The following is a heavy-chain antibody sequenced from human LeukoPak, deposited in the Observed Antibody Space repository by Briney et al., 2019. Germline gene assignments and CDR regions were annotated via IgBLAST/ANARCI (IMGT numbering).Heavy chain of an antibody. V-gene: IGHV1-69*13. CDR1: GYTFTSYD. Sequence: ASVKVSCKTSGYTFTSYDLNWVRQAPGQGLEWMGGIIPIFGTSNYAQNFQGRVTITADESTSTAYMELSSLRSEDTAVYYCARDDGRYFDRLGHDAFDIWGQGTLVTVSS. CDR3: ARDDGRYFDRLGHDAFDI. J-gene: IGHJ3*02. D-gene: IGHD3-9*01. CDR2: IIPIFGTS.